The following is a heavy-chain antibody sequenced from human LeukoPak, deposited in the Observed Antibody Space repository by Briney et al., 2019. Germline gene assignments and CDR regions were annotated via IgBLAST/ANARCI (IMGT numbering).Heavy chain of an antibody. V-gene: IGHV3-21*01. J-gene: IGHJ6*02. Sequence: PGGSLRLSCAASGFTFSSYSMNWVRQAPGKGLEWVSSISSSSSYIYYADSVKGRFTISRDNAKNSLYLQMNSLGAEDTAVYYCARARPVVAATIYYYYYGMDVWGQGTTVAVSS. D-gene: IGHD2-15*01. CDR2: ISSSSSYI. CDR1: GFTFSSYS. CDR3: ARARPVVAATIYYYYYGMDV.